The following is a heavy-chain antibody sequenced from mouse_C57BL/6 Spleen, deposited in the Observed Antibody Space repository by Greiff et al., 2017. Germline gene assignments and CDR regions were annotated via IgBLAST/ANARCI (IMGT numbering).Heavy chain of an antibody. D-gene: IGHD1-1*01. J-gene: IGHJ3*01. CDR1: GYSITSGYY. V-gene: IGHV3-6*01. Sequence: DVQLQESGPGLVKPSQSLSLTCSVTGYSITSGYYWNWIRQFPGNKLEWMGYISYDGSNNYNPSLKNRISITRDTSKNQFFLKLNSVTTEDTATYYCARERVLRTGFAYWGQGTLVTVSA. CDR3: ARERVLRTGFAY. CDR2: ISYDGSN.